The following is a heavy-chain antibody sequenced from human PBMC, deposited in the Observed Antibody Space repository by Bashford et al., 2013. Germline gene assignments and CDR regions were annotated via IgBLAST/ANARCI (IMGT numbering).Heavy chain of an antibody. CDR2: ISSSSSYI. CDR3: ARLNYGDRYYFDY. Sequence: VRQAPGKGLEWVSSISSSSSYIYYADSVKGRFTISRDNAKNSLYLQMNSLRAEDTAVYYCARLNYGDRYYFDYWGQGTLVTVSS. D-gene: IGHD4-17*01. J-gene: IGHJ4*02. V-gene: IGHV3-21*01.